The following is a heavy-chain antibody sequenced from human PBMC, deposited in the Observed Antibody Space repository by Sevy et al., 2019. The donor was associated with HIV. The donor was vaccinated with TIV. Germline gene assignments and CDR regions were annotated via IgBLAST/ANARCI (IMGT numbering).Heavy chain of an antibody. CDR1: EFTFSSYN. J-gene: IGHJ6*02. Sequence: GGSLRLSCAASEFTFSSYNMHWVRQAPGKGLEWVAVISYDGSNKYYADSVKGRFTISRDNSKNTLYLQMNSLRAEDTAVFYCARDGLGGFAQTLDVWGQGTTVTVSS. D-gene: IGHD3-16*01. CDR3: ARDGLGGFAQTLDV. CDR2: ISYDGSNK. V-gene: IGHV3-30*04.